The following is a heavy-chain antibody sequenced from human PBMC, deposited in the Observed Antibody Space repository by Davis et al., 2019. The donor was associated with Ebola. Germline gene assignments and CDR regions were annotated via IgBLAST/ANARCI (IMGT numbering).Heavy chain of an antibody. CDR1: GFSFSYDW. D-gene: IGHD6-19*01. CDR3: ARFGSAWSRSY. CDR2: INTDGSFT. Sequence: GESLKISCTASGFSFSYDWVHWVRQPPGKGLEWVARINTDGSFTGYVESVKGRFTIYRDNAKNTLYLQMNSLRVEDTAVYFCARFGSAWSRSYWGQGTLVTVSS. V-gene: IGHV3-74*01. J-gene: IGHJ4*02.